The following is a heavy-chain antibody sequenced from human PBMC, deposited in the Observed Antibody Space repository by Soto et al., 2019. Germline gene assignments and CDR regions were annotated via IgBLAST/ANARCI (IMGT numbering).Heavy chain of an antibody. J-gene: IGHJ6*02. CDR3: AKVKQQLPESYYYYGMDV. CDR2: ISYDGSNK. D-gene: IGHD6-13*01. V-gene: IGHV3-30*18. Sequence: GGSLRLSCAASGFTFSSYGMHWVRQAPGKGLEWVAVISYDGSNKYYADSVKGRFTISRDNSKNTLYLQMNSLRAEDTAVYYCAKVKQQLPESYYYYGMDVWGQGTTVTVSS. CDR1: GFTFSSYG.